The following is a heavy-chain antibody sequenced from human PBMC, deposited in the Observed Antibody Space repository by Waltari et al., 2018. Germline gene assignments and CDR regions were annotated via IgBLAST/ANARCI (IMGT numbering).Heavy chain of an antibody. Sequence: FSSYAMSWVRQAPGKGLEWVSAISGSGGSTYYADSVKGRFTISRDNSKNTLYLQMNSLRAEDTAVYYCAKPATAAGTGDYWGQGTLVTVSS. CDR2: ISGSGGST. J-gene: IGHJ4*02. CDR1: FSSYA. D-gene: IGHD6-13*01. CDR3: AKPATAAGTGDY. V-gene: IGHV3-23*01.